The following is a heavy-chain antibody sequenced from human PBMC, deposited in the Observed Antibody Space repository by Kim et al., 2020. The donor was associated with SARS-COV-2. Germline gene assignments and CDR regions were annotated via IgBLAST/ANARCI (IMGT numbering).Heavy chain of an antibody. V-gene: IGHV4-34*01. J-gene: IGHJ6*02. Sequence: SETLSLTCAVYGGSFSGYYWSWIRQPPGKGLEWIGEINHSGSTNYNPSLKSRVTISVDTSKNQFSLKLSSVTAADTAVYYCARFNRHDILTGYPSLTTDYYYYGMDVWGQGTTVTVSS. CDR1: GGSFSGYY. CDR2: INHSGST. CDR3: ARFNRHDILTGYPSLTTDYYYYGMDV. D-gene: IGHD3-9*01.